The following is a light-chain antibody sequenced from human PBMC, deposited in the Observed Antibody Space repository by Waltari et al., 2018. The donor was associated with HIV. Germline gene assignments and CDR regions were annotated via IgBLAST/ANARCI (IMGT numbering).Light chain of an antibody. V-gene: IGKV1-9*01. Sequence: DIQLTQSPSFLSASVGDRVTITCRASQGINSALVWYQQKPGIVPELLIYTASTLQSGVPSRFSGSTSGTEFTLTISSLQPEDFTTYYCQQLHTYPYTFGQGTKLEIK. CDR3: QQLHTYPYT. CDR1: QGINSA. CDR2: TAS. J-gene: IGKJ2*01.